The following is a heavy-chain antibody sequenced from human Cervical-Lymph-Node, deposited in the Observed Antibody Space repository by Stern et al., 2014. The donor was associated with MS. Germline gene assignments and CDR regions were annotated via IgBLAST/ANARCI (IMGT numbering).Heavy chain of an antibody. J-gene: IGHJ5*02. CDR2: IIPIFGAA. Sequence: QVQLMQSGVEVKRPGSSVKVSCKASGGTFSDHAFSWVRQAPGQGLACVGGIIPIFGAADYAQKFQGRVTITADESSITVYMELSSLTSEDTAVYYCARGAYCGGDCYWGWFDSWGQGNLVTVSS. V-gene: IGHV1-69*01. D-gene: IGHD2-21*02. CDR1: GGTFSDHA. CDR3: ARGAYCGGDCYWGWFDS.